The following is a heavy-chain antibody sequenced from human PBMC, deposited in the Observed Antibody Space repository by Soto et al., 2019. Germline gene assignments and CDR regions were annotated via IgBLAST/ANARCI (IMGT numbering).Heavy chain of an antibody. V-gene: IGHV4-34*01. CDR3: ARGGVFGYSYGLIYYGMDV. CDR1: GGSFSGYY. Sequence: PSETLSLTCAVYGGSFSGYYWSWIRQPPGKGLEWIGEINHSGSTNYNPSLKSRVTISVDTSKNQFSLKLSSVTAADTAVYYCARGGVFGYSYGLIYYGMDVWGQGTTVTVYS. J-gene: IGHJ6*02. CDR2: INHSGST. D-gene: IGHD5-18*01.